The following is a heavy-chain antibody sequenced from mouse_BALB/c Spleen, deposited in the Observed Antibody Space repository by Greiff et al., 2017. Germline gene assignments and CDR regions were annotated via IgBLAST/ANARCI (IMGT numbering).Heavy chain of an antibody. CDR3: ASSRVKAMDY. D-gene: IGHD3-1*01. Sequence: EVQLVESGGGLVQPGGSLKLSCAASGFTFSSYGMSWVRQTPDKRLELVATINSNGGSTYYPDSVKGRFTISRDNAKNTLYLQMSSLKSEDTAMYYCASSRVKAMDYWGQGTSVTVSS. J-gene: IGHJ4*01. CDR1: GFTFSSYG. V-gene: IGHV5-6-3*01. CDR2: INSNGGST.